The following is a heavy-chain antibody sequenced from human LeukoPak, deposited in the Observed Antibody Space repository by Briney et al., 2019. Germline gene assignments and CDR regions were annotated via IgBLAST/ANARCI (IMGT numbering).Heavy chain of an antibody. CDR1: GGSISSYY. CDR3: GATHHHYDGDYYYYYGMDV. CDR2: IYTSGST. V-gene: IGHV4-4*07. D-gene: IGHD4-23*01. J-gene: IGHJ6*02. Sequence: PSETLSLTCTVSGGSISSYYWSWIRQPAGKGLEWIGRIYTSGSTNYNPSLKSRVTMSVDTSKNQFSLKLSSVTAADTAVYYCGATHHHYDGDYYYYYGMDVWGQGTTVTVSS.